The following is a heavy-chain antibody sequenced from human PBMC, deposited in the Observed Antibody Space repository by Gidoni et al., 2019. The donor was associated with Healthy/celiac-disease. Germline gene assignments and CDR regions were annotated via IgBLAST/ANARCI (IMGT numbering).Heavy chain of an antibody. CDR1: GYTFTGYY. D-gene: IGHD2-15*01. V-gene: IGHV1-2*06. J-gene: IGHJ5*02. Sequence: QAQLVQSGAEVTKRGASVKVSCTASGYTFTGYYMHWVRQAPGQGLEWMGRINPNRGGTNYAQTVQGRVTMTRDTSISTAYMELSRLRSDYTAVYYCARYRRISLGGSGPWGQGTLVTVSS. CDR3: ARYRRISLGGSGP. CDR2: INPNRGGT.